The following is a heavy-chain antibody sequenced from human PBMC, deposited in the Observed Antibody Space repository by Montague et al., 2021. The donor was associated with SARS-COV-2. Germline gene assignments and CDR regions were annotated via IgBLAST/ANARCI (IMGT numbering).Heavy chain of an antibody. CDR2: IYYSGNT. CDR1: GGSISSSSYY. D-gene: IGHD3-3*01. V-gene: IGHV4-39*01. CDR3: ANMGVGRITIFGVVSRGGLDY. J-gene: IGHJ4*02. Sequence: SETLSLTCTVSGGSISSSSYYWGWIRQPPGKGLEWIGNIYYSGNTYYNPSLKSRVTISVDTSKNQFSLKLSSVTAADTAVYYCANMGVGRITIFGVVSRGGLDYWGQGILVTVSS.